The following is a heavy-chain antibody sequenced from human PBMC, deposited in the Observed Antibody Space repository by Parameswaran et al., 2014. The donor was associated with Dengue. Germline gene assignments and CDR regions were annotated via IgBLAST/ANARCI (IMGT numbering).Heavy chain of an antibody. J-gene: IGHJ4*02. CDR3: AKDGGYSGYDDRSFISYYFDY. D-gene: IGHD5-12*01. V-gene: IGHV3-30*18. Sequence: VRQMPGKGLEWVAVISYDGSNKYYADSVKGRFTISRDNSKNTLYLQMNSLRAEDTAVYYCAKDGGYSGYDDRSFISYYFDYWGQGTLVTVSS. CDR2: ISYDGSNK.